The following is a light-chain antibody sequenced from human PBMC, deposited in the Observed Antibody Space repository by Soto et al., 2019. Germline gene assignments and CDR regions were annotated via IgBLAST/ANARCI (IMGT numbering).Light chain of an antibody. Sequence: DIQMTQSPSTLSASVGDRVTITCRASQSISSWVAWYQQKPGKAPKLLIYDASNLESGVPSRFSGSGSGTEFTLTISSLQTDDFATYYCQQYNSYWWTFGHGTKVEIK. CDR1: QSISSW. J-gene: IGKJ1*01. CDR3: QQYNSYWWT. CDR2: DAS. V-gene: IGKV1-5*01.